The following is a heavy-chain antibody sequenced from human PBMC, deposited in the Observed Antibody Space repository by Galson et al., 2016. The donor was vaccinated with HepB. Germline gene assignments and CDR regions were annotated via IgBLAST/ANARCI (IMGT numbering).Heavy chain of an antibody. D-gene: IGHD6-19*01. CDR1: GYSFTNYW. J-gene: IGHJ5*02. CDR3: ALDRGGAVAGP. V-gene: IGHV5-10-1*01. Sequence: QSGAEVKKPGESLRISCKGSGYSFTNYWISWVRQMPGKGLEWMGRIDPSDSYTNYSPSFQGHVTISTDKSISTAYLQWSSLKAWDTAVYFCALDRGGAVAGPWGQGTLVTVSS. CDR2: IDPSDSYT.